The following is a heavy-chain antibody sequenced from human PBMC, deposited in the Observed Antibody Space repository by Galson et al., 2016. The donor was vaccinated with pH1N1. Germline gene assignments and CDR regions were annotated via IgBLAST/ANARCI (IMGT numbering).Heavy chain of an antibody. CDR3: ASDSEYSGHEGFH. CDR1: GFTFTSYA. Sequence: SLRLSCAASGFTFTSYAMHWVRQAPGKGLEWVAVILYDGTNEYYADSVKGRLTISRDKPQSTVYLQMNSLRTEDTAVYYCASDSEYSGHEGFHWGHGTLFIVSS. D-gene: IGHD5-12*01. V-gene: IGHV3-30*04. J-gene: IGHJ4*01. CDR2: ILYDGTNE.